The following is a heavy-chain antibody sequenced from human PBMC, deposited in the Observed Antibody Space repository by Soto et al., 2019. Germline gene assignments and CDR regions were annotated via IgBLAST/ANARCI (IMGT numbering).Heavy chain of an antibody. Sequence: VGSLRLSCAASGFTFSGSAMHWVRQASGKGLEWVGRIRSKANSYATAYAASVKGRFTISRDDSKNTAYLQMNSLKTEDTAVYYCTRSTVTDVFSLGHGMDVWGQGTTVTVSS. CDR1: GFTFSGSA. CDR2: IRSKANSYAT. CDR3: TRSTVTDVFSLGHGMDV. V-gene: IGHV3-73*01. J-gene: IGHJ6*02. D-gene: IGHD4-17*01.